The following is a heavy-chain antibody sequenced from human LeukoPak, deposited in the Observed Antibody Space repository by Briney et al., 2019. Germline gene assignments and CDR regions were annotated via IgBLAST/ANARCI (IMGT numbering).Heavy chain of an antibody. D-gene: IGHD3-22*01. CDR3: AKDGSGYYSFVDY. CDR1: GFTFDDYG. V-gene: IGHV3-20*04. CDR2: INWTGGST. Sequence: GSLRLSCAASGFTFDDYGMTWVRQAPGKGLEWVSGINWTGGSTGYADSVKGRFTISRDNAKNSLYLQMNSLRAEDTALYYCAKDGSGYYSFVDYWGQGTLVTVSS. J-gene: IGHJ4*02.